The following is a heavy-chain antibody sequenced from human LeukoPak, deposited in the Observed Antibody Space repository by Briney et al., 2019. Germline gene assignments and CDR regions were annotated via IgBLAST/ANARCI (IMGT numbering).Heavy chain of an antibody. CDR3: ARDGDYYGSGNFDY. D-gene: IGHD3-10*01. J-gene: IGHJ4*02. V-gene: IGHV1-8*03. CDR2: MNPNSGKT. Sequence: ASVKVSCKTSGYTFTNYDINWVRQATGQGLEWMGWMNPNSGKTGYAQKFQGRVTITRDTSISTAYMELSSLRSEDTAVYYCARDGDYYGSGNFDYWGQGTLVTVSS. CDR1: GYTFTNYD.